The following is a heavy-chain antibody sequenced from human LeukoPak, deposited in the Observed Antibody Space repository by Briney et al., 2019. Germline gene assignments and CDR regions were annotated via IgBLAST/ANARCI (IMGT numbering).Heavy chain of an antibody. CDR2: IYYSGST. J-gene: IGHJ2*01. D-gene: IGHD2-2*01. V-gene: IGHV4-59*01. Sequence: SETLSLICTVSGGSISSYYWSWIRQPPGKGLEWIGYIYYSGSTNYNPSFKGRVTISVDTSKNQFSLKLSSVTAADTAVYYCARVRRACSSTSCYASYWYFDLWGRGTLVTVSS. CDR3: ARVRRACSSTSCYASYWYFDL. CDR1: GGSISSYY.